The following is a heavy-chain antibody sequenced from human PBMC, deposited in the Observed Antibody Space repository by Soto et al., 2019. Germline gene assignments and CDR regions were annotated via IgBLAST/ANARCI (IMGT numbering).Heavy chain of an antibody. Sequence: SETLSLTCTVSGDSISSYHWSWMRQPAGKGLEWIGRINTSWSTNYNPSLKSRVTLSLDTSKNQFSLKLRSVTAADTAVYYCATELTVAATGWFDPWGQGTLVTVSS. CDR1: GDSISSYH. CDR3: ATELTVAATGWFDP. CDR2: INTSWST. V-gene: IGHV4-4*07. D-gene: IGHD6-19*01. J-gene: IGHJ5*02.